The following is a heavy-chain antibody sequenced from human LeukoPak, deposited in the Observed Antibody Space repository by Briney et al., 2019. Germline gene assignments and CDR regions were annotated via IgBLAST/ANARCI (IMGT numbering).Heavy chain of an antibody. CDR1: GFTFSSYA. V-gene: IGHV3-23*01. CDR3: AKDDYYDSSGYYSLDY. Sequence: GGSLRLSCAASGFTFSSYAMSWVRQDPGKGLEWVSAISGSGGSTYYADSVKGRFTISRDNSKNTLYLQMNSLRAEDTAVYYCAKDDYYDSSGYYSLDYWGQGTLVTVSS. D-gene: IGHD3-22*01. J-gene: IGHJ4*02. CDR2: ISGSGGST.